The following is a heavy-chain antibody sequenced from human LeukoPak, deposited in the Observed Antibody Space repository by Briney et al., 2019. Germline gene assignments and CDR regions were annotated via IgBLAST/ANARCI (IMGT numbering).Heavy chain of an antibody. J-gene: IGHJ6*03. CDR1: GFIFSNYA. Sequence: PGGSLRLSCAASGFIFSNYAMSWVRQAPGKGLEWVSGISSSGGSTYYADSVKGRFTISRDNSQNTLYLQMNSLRAEDTAVYYCAKDCYGSPFYYMDVWGKGTTVTVSS. CDR2: ISSSGGST. CDR3: AKDCYGSPFYYMDV. V-gene: IGHV3-23*01. D-gene: IGHD2-15*01.